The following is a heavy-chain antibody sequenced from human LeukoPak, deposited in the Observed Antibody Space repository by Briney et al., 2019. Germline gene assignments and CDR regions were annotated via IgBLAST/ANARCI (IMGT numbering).Heavy chain of an antibody. CDR2: ISYDGSNK. CDR3: ASGSSSSCGDY. V-gene: IGHV3-30*01. Sequence: GGSLRLSCAASGFTFSSYAMHWVRQAPGKGLEWVAVISYDGSNKYYADSVKGRFTISRDNSKNTLYLQMNSLRAEDTAVYYCASGSSSSCGDYWGQGTLVTVSS. D-gene: IGHD6-6*01. J-gene: IGHJ4*02. CDR1: GFTFSSYA.